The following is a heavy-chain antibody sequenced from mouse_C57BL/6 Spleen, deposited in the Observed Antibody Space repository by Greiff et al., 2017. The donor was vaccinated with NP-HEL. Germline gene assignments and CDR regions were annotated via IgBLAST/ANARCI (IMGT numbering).Heavy chain of an antibody. D-gene: IGHD2-12*01. J-gene: IGHJ2*01. V-gene: IGHV1-50*01. CDR2: FDPSDSYS. CDR1: GYTFTCYW. CDR3: ARSGNDGEVFDY. Sequence: QVQLQQPGAELVKPGASVKLSCKASGYTFTCYWLQWVKQRLGQGLDWIVDFDPSDSYSNYNQKFKGKATLTVDTSSGTAYMQLSSLTSEDSAVYYFARSGNDGEVFDYWGQGTTRTVSS.